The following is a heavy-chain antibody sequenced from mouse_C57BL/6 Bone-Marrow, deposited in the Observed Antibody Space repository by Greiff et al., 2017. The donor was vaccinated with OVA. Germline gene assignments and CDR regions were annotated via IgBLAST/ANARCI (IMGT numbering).Heavy chain of an antibody. V-gene: IGHV5-15*01. Sequence: EVKVVESGGGLVQPGGSLKLSCAASGFTFSDYGMAWVRQAPRKGPEWVAFISNLAYSIYYADTVTGRFTISRENAKNTLYLEMSSLRSEDTAMYYCARRGDYSYAMDYWGQGTSVTVSS. CDR1: GFTFSDYG. CDR2: ISNLAYSI. CDR3: ARRGDYSYAMDY. J-gene: IGHJ4*01. D-gene: IGHD1-1*01.